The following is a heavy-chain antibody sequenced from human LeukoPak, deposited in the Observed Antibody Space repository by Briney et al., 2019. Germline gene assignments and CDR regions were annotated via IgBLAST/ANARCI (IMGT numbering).Heavy chain of an antibody. CDR2: MNPNSGNT. CDR3: ARKRTVAAGEGLNWFDP. CDR1: GYTFTSYD. V-gene: IGHV1-8*01. D-gene: IGHD6-13*01. Sequence: ASVKVSCKASGYTFTSYDINWVRQATGQGLEWMGWMNPNSGNTGYAQKFQGRVTMTRNTSISTAYMELSSLRSEDTAVYYCARKRTVAAGEGLNWFDPWGQGTLVTVSS. J-gene: IGHJ5*02.